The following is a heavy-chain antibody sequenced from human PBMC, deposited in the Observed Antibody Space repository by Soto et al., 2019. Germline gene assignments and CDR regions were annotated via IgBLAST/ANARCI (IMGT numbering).Heavy chain of an antibody. CDR2: IYHSGST. J-gene: IGHJ5*02. Sequence: SETLSLTCAVSGGSISSGGYSWSWIRQPPGKGLEWIGYIYHSGSTYYNPSLKSRVTISVDRSKNQFSLKLSSVTAADTAVYYGARTLFGGGIWFDPGGKESLVTV. V-gene: IGHV4-30-2*02. D-gene: IGHD3-16*01. CDR1: GGSISSGGYS. CDR3: ARTLFGGGIWFDP.